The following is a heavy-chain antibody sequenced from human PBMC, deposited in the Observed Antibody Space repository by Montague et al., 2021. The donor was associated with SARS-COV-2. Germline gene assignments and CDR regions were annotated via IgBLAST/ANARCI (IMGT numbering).Heavy chain of an antibody. V-gene: IGHV2-70*01. D-gene: IGHD5-18*01. Sequence: PALVKPTQTLTLTCTFSGFSLSTSGMCVSWIRQPPGKALEWLALIDWDDDKYYSTSLKTRLTISKDTSKNQVVLTMTNMDPVDTATYDCARITVNGTGMDLFYYYYGRDVWGQGTTVTVSS. CDR3: ARITVNGTGMDLFYYYYGRDV. CDR1: GFSLSTSGMC. CDR2: IDWDDDK. J-gene: IGHJ6*02.